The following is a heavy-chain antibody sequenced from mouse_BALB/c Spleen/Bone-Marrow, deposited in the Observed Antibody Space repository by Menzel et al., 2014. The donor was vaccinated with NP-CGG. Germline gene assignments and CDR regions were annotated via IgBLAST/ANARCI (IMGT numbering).Heavy chain of an antibody. J-gene: IGHJ4*01. Sequence: EVQLVESGGGLVQPGGSLRLSCTTSGFTFTDYYMSWVRQPPGKALEWLAFIRNKAYGYTTEYSASVRGRFTISRDNSQSILYLQINTLRAEDSATYYCARFPMDYLGQGTSFTVSS. CDR1: GFTFTDYY. CDR3: ARFPMDY. CDR2: IRNKAYGYTT. V-gene: IGHV7-3*02.